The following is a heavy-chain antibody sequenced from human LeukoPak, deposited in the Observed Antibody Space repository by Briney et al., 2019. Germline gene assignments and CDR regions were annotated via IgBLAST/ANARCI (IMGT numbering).Heavy chain of an antibody. CDR1: GFTFSSYG. J-gene: IGHJ6*02. CDR3: AKGKGDIVVVPGVAPYYYGMDV. V-gene: IGHV3-30*18. D-gene: IGHD2-2*01. CDR2: ISYDGSNK. Sequence: PGRSLRLSCAASGFTFSSYGMHWVRQAPGKGLEWVAVISYDGSNKYYADSVKGRFTISRDNSKNTLYLQMNSLRAEDTAVYYCAKGKGDIVVVPGVAPYYYGMDVWGQGTTVTVSS.